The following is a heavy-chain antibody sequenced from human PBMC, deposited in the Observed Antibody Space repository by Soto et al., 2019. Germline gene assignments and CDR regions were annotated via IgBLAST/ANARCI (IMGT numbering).Heavy chain of an antibody. CDR3: ARFPLGSNWNSRGRFDY. J-gene: IGHJ4*02. D-gene: IGHD1-1*01. V-gene: IGHV1-3*01. CDR1: GYTFTSYA. Sequence: GASVKVSCKASGYTFTSYAMHWVRQAPGQRLEWMGWINAGNGNTKYSQKFQGRVTITRDTSASTAYMELSSLRSEDTAVYYCARFPLGSNWNSRGRFDYWGQGTLVTVSS. CDR2: INAGNGNT.